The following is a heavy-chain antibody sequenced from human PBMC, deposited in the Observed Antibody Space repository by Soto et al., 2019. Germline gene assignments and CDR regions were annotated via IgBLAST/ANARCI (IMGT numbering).Heavy chain of an antibody. Sequence: EVQLVESGGGLVQPGGSRRLSCGASGLTFRTYWLSWVRQVPGKGLEWVANINQDGSEKNYVDSVKGRFTISRDNAKNSLYLQMSSLRAEDTALYYCARDGSTSWYSYDYHGMDVWGQGTTVTVSS. CDR2: INQDGSEK. J-gene: IGHJ6*02. D-gene: IGHD5-18*01. CDR1: GLTFRTYW. CDR3: ARDGSTSWYSYDYHGMDV. V-gene: IGHV3-7*05.